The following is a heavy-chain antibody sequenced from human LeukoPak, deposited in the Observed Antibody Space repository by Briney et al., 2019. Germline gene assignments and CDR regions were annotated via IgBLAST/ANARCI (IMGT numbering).Heavy chain of an antibody. J-gene: IGHJ5*02. V-gene: IGHV1-69*05. CDR2: IIPIFGRP. D-gene: IGHD1-1*01. Sequence: GASVKVSCKASGGTSSSEAFIWVRQAPGQGLEWMGGIIPIFGRPDYAQKFQDIVTITTDEYTNTVYMELSSLRSEDTAVYYCARGETILNWFDPWGQGTLVTVSS. CDR1: GGTSSSEA. CDR3: ARGETILNWFDP.